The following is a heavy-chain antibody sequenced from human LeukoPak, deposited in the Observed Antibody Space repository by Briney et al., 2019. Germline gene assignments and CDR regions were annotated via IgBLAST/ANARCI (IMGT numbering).Heavy chain of an antibody. J-gene: IGHJ5*02. CDR3: ARRGALRHYDSSGYYST. V-gene: IGHV4-34*01. Sequence: SETLSLTCAVYGGSFSGYYWSWIRQPPGKGLEWIGEINHSGSTNYNPSLKSRVTISVDTSKNQFSLKLSSVTAADTAVYYCARRGALRHYDSSGYYSTWGQGTLVTVSS. CDR2: INHSGST. CDR1: GGSFSGYY. D-gene: IGHD3-22*01.